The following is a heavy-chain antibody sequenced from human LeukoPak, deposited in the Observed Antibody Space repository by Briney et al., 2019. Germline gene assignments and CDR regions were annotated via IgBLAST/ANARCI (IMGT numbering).Heavy chain of an antibody. CDR2: IIPILGIA. Sequence: GASVKVSCKASGYTFTGYYMHWVRQAPGQGLEWMGRIIPILGIANYAQKFQGRVTITADKSTSTAYMELSSLRSEDTAVYYCARTSNGYQLLYYWGQGTLVTVSS. J-gene: IGHJ4*02. CDR1: GYTFTGYY. V-gene: IGHV1-69*02. CDR3: ARTSNGYQLLYY. D-gene: IGHD2-2*01.